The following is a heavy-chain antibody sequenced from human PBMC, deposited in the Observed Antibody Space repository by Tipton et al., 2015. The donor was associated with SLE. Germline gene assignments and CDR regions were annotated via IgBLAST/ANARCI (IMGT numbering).Heavy chain of an antibody. CDR1: GGSLSGHY. CDR3: ARGNIVATRD. CDR2: SNDSGKT. J-gene: IGHJ4*02. V-gene: IGHV4-34*01. D-gene: IGHD5-12*01. Sequence: TLSLTCAVYGGSLSGHYWSWIRQPPGKGLECIGESNDSGKTNYNPALKSRATISVDTSRNQFSLRLSSVTAADTAVYYCARGNIVATRDWGQGTLVTVSS.